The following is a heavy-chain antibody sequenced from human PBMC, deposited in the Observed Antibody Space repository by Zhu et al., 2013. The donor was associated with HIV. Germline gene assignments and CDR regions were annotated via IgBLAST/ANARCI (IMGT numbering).Heavy chain of an antibody. J-gene: IGHJ4*01. CDR1: GGTFTDHA. Sequence: QVQLVQSGAEVKKPGSSVRVSCRTSGGTFTDHAINWVRQATGQGLEWMGWMNPNSGDSGYAQKFQDRITMTRNTSISTAYMELSSLRSEDTAVYYCASAGRPEILNYWGLGTLVTVSS. D-gene: IGHD6-6*01. V-gene: IGHV1-8*02. CDR3: ASAGRPEILNY. CDR2: MNPNSGDS.